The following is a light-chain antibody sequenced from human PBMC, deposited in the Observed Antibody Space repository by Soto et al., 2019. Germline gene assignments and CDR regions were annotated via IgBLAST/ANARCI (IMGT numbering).Light chain of an antibody. CDR1: QSVSSY. Sequence: EIVVTQSPATLSLSPGERATLSCRASQSVSSYLAWYQQKPGQAPRLLIYDASNRATGIPARFSGSGSGTDFTLTISSLEPEDFAVYYCQQRSNWPRFTFGPGTKVDIK. CDR2: DAS. V-gene: IGKV3-11*01. J-gene: IGKJ3*01. CDR3: QQRSNWPRFT.